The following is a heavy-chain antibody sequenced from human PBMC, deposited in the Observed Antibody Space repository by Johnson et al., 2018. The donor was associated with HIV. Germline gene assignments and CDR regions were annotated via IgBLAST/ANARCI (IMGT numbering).Heavy chain of an antibody. CDR1: GFIFSVYW. CDR2: IKQDGSEK. Sequence: VQLVESGGGLVQPGGSLRLSCAASGFIFSVYWMSWVRQAPGKGLEWVANIKQDGSEKYYVDSVKGRFTISRDNAKNSLYLQMNSLRAEDTAVYYCATFGGGSFHAFDIWGQGTMVTVSS. V-gene: IGHV3-7*05. J-gene: IGHJ3*02. D-gene: IGHD1-26*01. CDR3: ATFGGGSFHAFDI.